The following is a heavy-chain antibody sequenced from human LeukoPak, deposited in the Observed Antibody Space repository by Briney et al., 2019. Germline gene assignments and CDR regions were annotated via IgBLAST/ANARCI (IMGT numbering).Heavy chain of an antibody. D-gene: IGHD5-12*01. J-gene: IGHJ4*02. CDR1: GFTFSNYA. CDR3: ARGKSGYAPFDY. CDR2: ISGSGGST. V-gene: IGHV3-23*01. Sequence: GGSLRLSCAASGFTFSNYALSWVRQAPGKGLEWVSAISGSGGSTYYADSVKGRFTISRDNSRNTLYLQMNNLRAEDTAVYYCARGKSGYAPFDYWGQGTLVTVSS.